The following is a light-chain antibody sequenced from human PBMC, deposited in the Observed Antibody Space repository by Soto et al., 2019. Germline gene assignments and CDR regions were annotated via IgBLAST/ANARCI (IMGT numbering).Light chain of an antibody. V-gene: IGKV3-15*01. CDR3: QQYKNWPPVYT. Sequence: EIVMTQSPATLSVSPGERVTLSCRASQSVSNSLAWYQQKPGQAPRLLIYGATNRATGTSARFSGGGSGTECTLTISSLQSEDFALYFCQQYKNWPPVYTFGQGTKLEIK. CDR1: QSVSNS. CDR2: GAT. J-gene: IGKJ2*01.